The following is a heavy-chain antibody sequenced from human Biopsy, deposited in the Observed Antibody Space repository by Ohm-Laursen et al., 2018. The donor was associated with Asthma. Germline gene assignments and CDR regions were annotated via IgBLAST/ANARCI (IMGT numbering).Heavy chain of an antibody. CDR3: VRAVRNEQWLAPFDY. CDR2: VYWTGST. J-gene: IGHJ4*02. Sequence: TLSFTCSGYGGSISSFYWSRIRQSPEKGLEWMGYVYWTGSTNYNPSLKSRITMSVDTSKNRMFLELTSVTATDTAIYYCVRAVRNEQWLAPFDYWGQGKPVTVSS. CDR1: GGSISSFY. V-gene: IGHV4-59*01. D-gene: IGHD6-19*01.